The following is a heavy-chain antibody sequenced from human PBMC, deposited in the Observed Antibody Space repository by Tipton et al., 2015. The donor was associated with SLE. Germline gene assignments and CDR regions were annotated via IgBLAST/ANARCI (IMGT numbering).Heavy chain of an antibody. J-gene: IGHJ4*02. Sequence: SLTCAVYGGSFSGYYWSWIRQPPGKGLEWIGEINHSGSTNYNPSLKSRVTISVDTSKNQFSLKLSSVTAADTAVYYCARGILEWPEYWGQGTLLTVSS. CDR2: INHSGST. CDR3: ARGILEWPEY. CDR1: GGSFSGYY. V-gene: IGHV4-34*01. D-gene: IGHD3-3*01.